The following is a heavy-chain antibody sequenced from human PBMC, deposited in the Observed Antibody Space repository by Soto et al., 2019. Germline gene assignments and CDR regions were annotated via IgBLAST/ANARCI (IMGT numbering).Heavy chain of an antibody. CDR3: ARSHGAIGAFDI. J-gene: IGHJ3*02. Sequence: QLQLQESGSGLVKPSQTLSLTCAVSGGSISSGGYSWSWIRQPPGKGLEWIGYIYHSGSTYYNPSLKSRVTIAVDRSRNQFSLKLSSVTAADTAVYCCARSHGAIGAFDIWGQGTMVTVSS. CDR1: GGSISSGGYS. CDR2: IYHSGST. D-gene: IGHD1-26*01. V-gene: IGHV4-30-2*01.